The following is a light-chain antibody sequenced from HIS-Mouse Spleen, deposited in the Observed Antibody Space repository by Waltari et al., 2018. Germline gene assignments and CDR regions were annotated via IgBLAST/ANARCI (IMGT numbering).Light chain of an antibody. CDR1: QSISSY. Sequence: DIQMTQSPSSLSASVGDRVTITCRASQSISSYLNWYQQKQGKAPKLLIYAASSFQSGVPSRFSGSGSGTDFTLTISSLQPEDFATYYCQQSYSTPRTFGQGTKVEIK. V-gene: IGKV1-39*01. J-gene: IGKJ1*01. CDR2: AAS. CDR3: QQSYSTPRT.